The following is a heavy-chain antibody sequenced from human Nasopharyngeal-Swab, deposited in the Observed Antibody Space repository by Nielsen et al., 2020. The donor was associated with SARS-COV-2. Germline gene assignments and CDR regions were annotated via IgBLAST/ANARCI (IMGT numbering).Heavy chain of an antibody. D-gene: IGHD6-19*01. CDR2: ISAYNGNT. V-gene: IGHV1-18*01. CDR3: ARDNTGYSSGWIDY. Sequence: ASVKVSCKASGYTFTSYGISWVRQAPGQGLEWMGWISAYNGNTNYAQKLRGRVTMTTDTSTSTAYMELRSLRSDDTAVYYCARDNTGYSSGWIDYWGQGTLVTVSS. J-gene: IGHJ4*02. CDR1: GYTFTSYG.